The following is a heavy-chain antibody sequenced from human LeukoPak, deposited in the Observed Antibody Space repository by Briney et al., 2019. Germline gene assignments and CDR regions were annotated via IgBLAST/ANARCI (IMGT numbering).Heavy chain of an antibody. J-gene: IGHJ6*03. CDR2: IYTSGST. CDR3: ARDRSAYDYDKRWFYYYMDV. CDR1: GGSISSYY. D-gene: IGHD5-12*01. V-gene: IGHV4-4*07. Sequence: SETLSLTCSVSGGSISSYYWSWLRQAAGKGLEWIGRIYTSGSTNYNPSLKSRVTMSVDPSKNQFSLKLSSVTAADTAVYYCARDRSAYDYDKRWFYYYMDVWGKGTTVTISS.